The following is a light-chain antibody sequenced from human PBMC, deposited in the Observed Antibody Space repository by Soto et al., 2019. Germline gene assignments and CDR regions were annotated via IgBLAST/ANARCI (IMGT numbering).Light chain of an antibody. CDR3: QQGYRCPLT. J-gene: IGKJ4*01. CDR1: QDITKY. Sequence: DIQMTQSPSSVSASVGDRVTITCRASQDITKYIAWYQQKPGQDPKLLIYEISTLQSGVPLRFSGSGYGTDFTFTISSLQPEDFATYYCQQGYRCPLTFGGGTKVQMK. V-gene: IGKV1-12*01. CDR2: EIS.